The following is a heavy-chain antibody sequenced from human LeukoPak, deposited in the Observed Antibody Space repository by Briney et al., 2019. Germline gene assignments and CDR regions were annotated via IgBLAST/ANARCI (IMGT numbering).Heavy chain of an antibody. V-gene: IGHV3-7*05. J-gene: IGHJ4*02. CDR2: IKQDGSEK. D-gene: IGHD3-3*01. CDR1: GFTFRSYW. Sequence: PGGSLRLSCVASGFTFRSYWMSWVRQAPGKGLEWVVTIKQDGSEKYYVDSVKGRFTTSRDIAQNSLYLQMNSLRAEDTAVYFCARDAGYDFWTGYYDFWGQGTLVTVSS. CDR3: ARDAGYDFWTGYYDF.